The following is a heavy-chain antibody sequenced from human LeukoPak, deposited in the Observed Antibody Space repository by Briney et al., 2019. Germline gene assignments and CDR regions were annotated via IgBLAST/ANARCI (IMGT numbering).Heavy chain of an antibody. V-gene: IGHV3-30*04. J-gene: IGHJ4*02. CDR1: GFTFSSYS. CDR3: ARSPERLGQGYLDS. CDR2: ISYHGSNK. D-gene: IGHD3/OR15-3a*01. Sequence: GGSLRLSCAASGFTFSSYSMHWVRQAPGKGLEWLTLISYHGSNKDYTDSVKGRFTISRDNSKNTLFLQMNSLRTEDTAIYFCARSPERLGQGYLDSWGQVALVTVSS.